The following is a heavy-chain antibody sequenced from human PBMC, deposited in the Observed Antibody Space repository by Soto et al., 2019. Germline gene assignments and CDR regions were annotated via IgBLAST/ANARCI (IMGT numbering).Heavy chain of an antibody. CDR3: ARGLYSSSWKYYYYGMDV. Sequence: SETLSLTCAVYGGSFSGYYWSWIRQPPGKGLEWIGEINHSGSTNYNPSLKSRVTISVDTSKNQFSLKLSSVTAADTAVYYCARGLYSSSWKYYYYGMDVWGQGTTVTVSS. J-gene: IGHJ6*02. V-gene: IGHV4-34*01. D-gene: IGHD6-13*01. CDR2: INHSGST. CDR1: GGSFSGYY.